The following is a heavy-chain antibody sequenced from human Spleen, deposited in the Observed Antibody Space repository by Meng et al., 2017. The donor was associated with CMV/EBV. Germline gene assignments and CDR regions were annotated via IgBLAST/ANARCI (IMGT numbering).Heavy chain of an antibody. D-gene: IGHD5-18*01. CDR2: IYYCGST. V-gene: IGHV4-31*03. CDR3: ARDVGAAMVAY. J-gene: IGHJ4*02. Sequence: FTFSAVSISSGRYYWSWIRQLPCKCLVWIGYIYYCGSTPYTPSLKSRVTLSVDTSKNQFSLKLSSVTAADTAVYYCARDVGAAMVAYWGQGTLVTVSS. CDR1: AVSISSGRYY.